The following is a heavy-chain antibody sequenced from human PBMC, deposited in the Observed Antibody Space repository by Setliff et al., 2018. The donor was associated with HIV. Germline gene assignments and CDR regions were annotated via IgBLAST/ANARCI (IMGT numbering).Heavy chain of an antibody. CDR2: VIPSTGDT. J-gene: IGHJ4*02. Sequence: ASVKVSCKASGYTFTSYYIHWVRQAPGQGLEWMGIVIPSTGDTNYAQNFQGRVTMTRDTSTNTVYMDLSSLKSEDSAVYYCVREARGGYFDYWGQGTLVTVSS. CDR1: GYTFTSYY. D-gene: IGHD2-15*01. CDR3: VREARGGYFDY. V-gene: IGHV1-46*01.